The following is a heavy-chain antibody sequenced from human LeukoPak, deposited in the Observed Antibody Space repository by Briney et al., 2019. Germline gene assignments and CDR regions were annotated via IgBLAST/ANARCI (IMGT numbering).Heavy chain of an antibody. CDR1: GFTFSSYE. J-gene: IGHJ6*04. V-gene: IGHV3-48*03. D-gene: IGHD3-16*01. CDR2: ISSSGSTI. Sequence: QAGGSLRLSCGGSGFTFSSYEMNWVRQAPGKGLEWVSYISSSGSTIYYADSVKGRFTISRDNAKNSLYLQMNSLRAEDTAVYYCAREDYVWGSYSLDVWGKGTTVTISS. CDR3: AREDYVWGSYSLDV.